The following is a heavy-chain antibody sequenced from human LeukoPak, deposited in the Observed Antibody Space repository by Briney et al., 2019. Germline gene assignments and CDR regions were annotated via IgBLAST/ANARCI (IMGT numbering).Heavy chain of an antibody. J-gene: IGHJ6*02. CDR3: ARDPAYYDFWSGYWSHYGMDV. V-gene: IGHV4-30-4*01. D-gene: IGHD3-3*01. CDR1: GGSISSGDYY. CDR2: IYYSGST. Sequence: SQTLSLTCTVSGGSISSGDYYWSWIRQPPGKGLEWIGYIYYSGSTYYNPSLKSRVTISVDTSKNQFSLKLSSVTAADTAVYYCARDPAYYDFWSGYWSHYGMDVWGQGTTVTVSS.